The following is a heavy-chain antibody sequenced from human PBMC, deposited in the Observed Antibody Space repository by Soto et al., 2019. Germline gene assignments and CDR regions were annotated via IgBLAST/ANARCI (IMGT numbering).Heavy chain of an antibody. CDR1: GFTLSSYG. CDR3: AKVLCGGSCSDGCFVL. Sequence: QVQLVESGGGVVQPGRSLRLSCAASGFTLSSYGMHWVRQAPGKGLEWVAVISYDGSNKYYADSVKGRFTISRDNSKNTLYLQMNSLRAEDTAVYDCAKVLCGGSCSDGCFVLWGRGTLVTVSS. D-gene: IGHD2-15*01. J-gene: IGHJ2*01. CDR2: ISYDGSNK. V-gene: IGHV3-30*18.